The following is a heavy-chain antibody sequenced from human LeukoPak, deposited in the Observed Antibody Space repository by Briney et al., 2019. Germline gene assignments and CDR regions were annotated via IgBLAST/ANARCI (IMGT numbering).Heavy chain of an antibody. Sequence: PSETLSLTCASSGGSFSDYYWSWIRQPPGKGLEWIGEINHSGSTNYNPSLKSRATISVDTSKNQFSLKLSSVTAADTAVFYCARGRHTDVLGTTLGPFWYWGQGTLVTVSS. CDR3: ARGRHTDVLGTTLGPFWY. D-gene: IGHD1-26*01. J-gene: IGHJ4*02. CDR2: INHSGST. V-gene: IGHV4-34*01. CDR1: GGSFSDYY.